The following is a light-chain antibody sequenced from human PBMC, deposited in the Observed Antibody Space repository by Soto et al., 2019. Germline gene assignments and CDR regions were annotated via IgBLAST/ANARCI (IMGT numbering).Light chain of an antibody. Sequence: QSALTQPPSASGSPGQSVTISCTGTTSDVGGYKYVSWHQQHPGKGPKLIIYEVNKRPSGVPDRFSGSKSGNTASLTVSGLQAEDEADYYCSSYAGSSTFVFGTGTKVTVL. CDR2: EVN. CDR1: TSDVGGYKY. CDR3: SSYAGSSTFV. V-gene: IGLV2-8*01. J-gene: IGLJ1*01.